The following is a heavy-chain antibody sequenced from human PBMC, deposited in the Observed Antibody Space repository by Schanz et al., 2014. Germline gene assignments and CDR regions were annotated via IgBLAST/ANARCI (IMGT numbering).Heavy chain of an antibody. CDR1: GFTFSDYY. CDR3: ARLDSSSWYPRY. J-gene: IGHJ4*02. Sequence: GQLVESGGGLVKPGGSLRLSCAASGFTFSDYYMSWIRQAPGKGLEWVSYISSSGSYTNYADSVKGRFTTSRDNGKKSMYLQMNSLRAEDTAVYYCARLDSSSWYPRYWGQGTLVTVSS. V-gene: IGHV3-11*05. D-gene: IGHD6-13*01. CDR2: ISSSGSYT.